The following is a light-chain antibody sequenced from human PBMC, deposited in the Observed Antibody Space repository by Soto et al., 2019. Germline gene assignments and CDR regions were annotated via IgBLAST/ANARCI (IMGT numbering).Light chain of an antibody. J-gene: IGKJ5*01. CDR2: DAS. CDR3: QQYDQWPIT. V-gene: IGKV3D-15*01. CDR1: QSVSSY. Sequence: EIVLTQSPATLSLSPGERARLSCRASQSVSSYLAWYQQKPGQAPRLLIYDASNRATGIPARFSGSGSGTEFSFTVTSLQSEDFAVYYCQQYDQWPITFGQGTRLEIK.